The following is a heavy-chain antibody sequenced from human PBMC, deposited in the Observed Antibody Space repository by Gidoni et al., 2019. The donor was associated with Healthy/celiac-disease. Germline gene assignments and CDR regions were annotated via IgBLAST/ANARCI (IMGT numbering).Heavy chain of an antibody. CDR1: GFTFSSYE. J-gene: IGHJ4*02. D-gene: IGHD6-13*01. Sequence: EVQLVESGGGLVQPGGSLRLSCAASGFTFSSYEMNWVRQAPGKGLEWVSYISSSGSTIYYADSVKGRFTISRDNAKNSLYLQMNSLRAEDTAVYYCAARIAAAEGDYWGQGTLVTVSS. CDR3: AARIAAAEGDY. V-gene: IGHV3-48*03. CDR2: ISSSGSTI.